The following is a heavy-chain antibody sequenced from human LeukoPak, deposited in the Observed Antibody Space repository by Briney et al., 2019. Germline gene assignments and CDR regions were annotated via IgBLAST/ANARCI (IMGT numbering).Heavy chain of an antibody. CDR2: IYYSGST. Sequence: SETLSLTCTVSGGSISSYYWSWIRQPPGKGLEWIGYIYYSGSTNYNPSLKSRVTISVDTSKNQFSLKLSSVTAADTAVYYCARAYGSGLKTVGYMDVWGKGTAVTVSS. CDR3: ARAYGSGLKTVGYMDV. CDR1: GGSISSYY. J-gene: IGHJ6*03. V-gene: IGHV4-59*01. D-gene: IGHD3-10*01.